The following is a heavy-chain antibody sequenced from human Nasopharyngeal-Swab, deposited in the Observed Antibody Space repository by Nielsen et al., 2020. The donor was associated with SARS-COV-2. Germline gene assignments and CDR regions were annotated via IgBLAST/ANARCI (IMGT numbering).Heavy chain of an antibody. J-gene: IGHJ5*02. D-gene: IGHD6-6*01. Sequence: SVKVSCKASGGTFSSYAISWVRQAPGQGLEWMGRIIPILGIANYAQKFQGRVTITADESTSTAYMELSSLRSEDTAVYYCARERYSSSSYWFDPWGQGTLVTVSS. CDR2: IIPILGIA. V-gene: IGHV1-69*04. CDR3: ARERYSSSSYWFDP. CDR1: GGTFSSYA.